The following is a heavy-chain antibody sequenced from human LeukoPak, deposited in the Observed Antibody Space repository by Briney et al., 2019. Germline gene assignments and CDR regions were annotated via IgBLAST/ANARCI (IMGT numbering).Heavy chain of an antibody. D-gene: IGHD6-13*01. CDR2: IYWDDYK. V-gene: IGHV2-5*02. CDR1: GFSLSTSGVG. Sequence: SGRTLGKPTQTLTLTCTFSGFSLSTSGVGVGWSRQPPGKALEVLALIYWDDYKRYTPSLKSRLTITKDTTKTQVVLIMTNMAHVDTATYYCARRRSSTWYFDFWGPGTLLTVSS. J-gene: IGHJ4*02. CDR3: ARRRSSTWYFDF.